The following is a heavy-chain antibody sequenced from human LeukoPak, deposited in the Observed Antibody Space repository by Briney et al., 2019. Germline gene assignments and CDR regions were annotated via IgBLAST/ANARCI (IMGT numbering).Heavy chain of an antibody. CDR2: IIPIFGTA. Sequence: GASVKVSCKTSGGTFSSYAISWVRQAPGQGLEWMGGIIPIFGTANYAQKFQGRVTITTDESTSTAYMELSSLRSEDTAVYYCARWAPPSQPHFDYWGQGTLVTVSS. D-gene: IGHD5-18*01. J-gene: IGHJ4*02. CDR1: GGTFSSYA. V-gene: IGHV1-69*05. CDR3: ARWAPPSQPHFDY.